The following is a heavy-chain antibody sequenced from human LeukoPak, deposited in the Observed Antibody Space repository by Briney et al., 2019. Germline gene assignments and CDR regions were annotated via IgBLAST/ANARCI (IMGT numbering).Heavy chain of an antibody. CDR1: GFTFSSYG. J-gene: IGHJ4*02. D-gene: IGHD3-22*01. V-gene: IGHV3-30*18. Sequence: GGSLRLSCAASGFTFSSYGMHWVRQAPGKGLEWVAVISYDGSNKYYADSVKGRFTISRDNSKNTLYLQMNSLRAEDTAVYYCAKDLYPHYYDSSGYYDYWGQGTLVTVSS. CDR2: ISYDGSNK. CDR3: AKDLYPHYYDSSGYYDY.